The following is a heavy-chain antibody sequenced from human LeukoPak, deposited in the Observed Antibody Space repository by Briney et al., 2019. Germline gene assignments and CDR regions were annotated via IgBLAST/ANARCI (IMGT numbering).Heavy chain of an antibody. Sequence: SETLSLTCAVYGGSFSGYYWSWIRQPPGKGLEWIGEINHSGSTNYNPSLKSRVTISVDTSKNQFSLKLSSVTAADTAVYYCARALLGYCSSTSCSHFDYWGQGTRVSVSS. CDR3: ARALLGYCSSTSCSHFDY. CDR1: GGSFSGYY. J-gene: IGHJ4*02. V-gene: IGHV4-34*01. CDR2: INHSGST. D-gene: IGHD2-2*01.